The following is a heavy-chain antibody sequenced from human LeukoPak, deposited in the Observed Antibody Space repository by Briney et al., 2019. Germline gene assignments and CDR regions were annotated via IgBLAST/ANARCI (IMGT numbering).Heavy chain of an antibody. CDR1: GGSISGYY. Sequence: SETLSLTCTVSGGSISGYYWSWIRQPPGKGLEWIWYIYYSGSTNYNPSLKSRVTISVDTSKNQFSLKLRSLTAAETAVYYCAREEDPLGGYYYGMDLWGQGTTVTVSS. J-gene: IGHJ6*02. CDR3: AREEDPLGGYYYGMDL. V-gene: IGHV4-59*01. CDR2: IYYSGST.